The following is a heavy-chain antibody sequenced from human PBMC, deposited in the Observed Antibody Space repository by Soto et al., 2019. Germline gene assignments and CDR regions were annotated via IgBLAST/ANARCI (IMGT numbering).Heavy chain of an antibody. CDR3: ARSLRGRTICGVAHPGYY. J-gene: IGHJ4*02. CDR1: GYPFSNYG. CDR2: INPGDGNT. V-gene: IGHV1-3*01. D-gene: IGHD3-3*01. Sequence: ASVKVSCKASGYPFSNYGLHWVRQAPGQRLEWMGWINPGDGNTKYSQKFQGRVTITSDQSAHTAYMELTSLKSDDTAVYYCARSLRGRTICGVAHPGYYWGQGTRVTVAS.